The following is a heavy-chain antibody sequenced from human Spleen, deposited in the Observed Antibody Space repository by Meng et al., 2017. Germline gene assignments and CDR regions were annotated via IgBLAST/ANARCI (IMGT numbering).Heavy chain of an antibody. CDR2: IGHSGIT. Sequence: QPQLQESGPRLVKPSEALSLPGSVSGGSISTSGYYWGWIRQPPGKGLEWIGSIGHSGITYYTPSLKSRVTVSIDTSKSQFSLKLTSVTAADTAVYYCVRSSGWVRTGFDPWGQGTLVTVSS. J-gene: IGHJ5*02. CDR3: VRSSGWVRTGFDP. CDR1: GGSISTSGYY. D-gene: IGHD6-19*01. V-gene: IGHV4-39*01.